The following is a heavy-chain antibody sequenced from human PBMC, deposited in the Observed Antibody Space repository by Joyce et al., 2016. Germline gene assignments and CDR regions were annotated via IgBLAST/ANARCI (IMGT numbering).Heavy chain of an antibody. Sequence: QVQLVQSGSEVKKPGASVTVSCKASGYSFTSYYIQWVRQAPGQGLGWMGMIPPSGGSTNYAQKFQGRVSLTRDTSTSTVHMELNNLRSADTAVYFCARDPAGYGDPFDYWGQGTLVTVSS. CDR3: ARDPAGYGDPFDY. D-gene: IGHD4-17*01. J-gene: IGHJ4*02. CDR1: GYSFTSYY. V-gene: IGHV1-46*01. CDR2: IPPSGGST.